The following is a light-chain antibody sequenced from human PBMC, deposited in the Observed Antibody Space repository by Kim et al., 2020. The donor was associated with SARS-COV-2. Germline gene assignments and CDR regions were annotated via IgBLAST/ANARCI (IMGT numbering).Light chain of an antibody. Sequence: QPVLTQPPSVSGPPGQSVTISCSGGDSNIANTYVYWYQQLPGAAPKLLIYGNTQRPSGVPDRFSGSKSGTSASLAISELRPEDEADYYCAAWDASLSARLFGGGTQLTVL. V-gene: IGLV1-47*02. J-gene: IGLJ2*01. CDR2: GNT. CDR1: DSNIANTY. CDR3: AAWDASLSARL.